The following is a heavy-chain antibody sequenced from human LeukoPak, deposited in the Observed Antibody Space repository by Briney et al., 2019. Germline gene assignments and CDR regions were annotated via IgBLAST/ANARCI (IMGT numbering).Heavy chain of an antibody. D-gene: IGHD2-21*01. J-gene: IGHJ4*02. Sequence: SETLSLICTVSGGSINNYYWSWIRQPPGKGLEWIAYISYSGSTNYNPSLKNRVTISVDTSQNQFSLKLNSVTAADTAVYYCARGNSPFDYWGQGTLVTVSS. CDR1: GGSINNYY. CDR3: ARGNSPFDY. CDR2: ISYSGST. V-gene: IGHV4-59*01.